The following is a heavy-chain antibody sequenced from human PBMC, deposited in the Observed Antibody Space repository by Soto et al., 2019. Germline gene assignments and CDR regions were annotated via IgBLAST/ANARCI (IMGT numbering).Heavy chain of an antibody. CDR2: LSGSGSST. J-gene: IGHJ4*02. CDR1: GFTFSSYA. V-gene: IGHV3-23*01. D-gene: IGHD4-4*01. CDR3: AKVGPRDYIHYFDY. Sequence: CAASGFTFSSYAMSWVRHAPGKGLEWVSALSGSGSSTYYADSVKGRFTISRDNSKNTLYLQMNSLRVEDTAVYYCAKVGPRDYIHYFDYWGLGTLVTVSS.